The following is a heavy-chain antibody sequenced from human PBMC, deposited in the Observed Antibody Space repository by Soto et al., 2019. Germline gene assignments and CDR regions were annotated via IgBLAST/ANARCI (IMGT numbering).Heavy chain of an antibody. V-gene: IGHV4-34*01. CDR1: GGSFSGYY. CDR3: VSYIYVFLAATGKYYYYYYMDV. J-gene: IGHJ6*03. D-gene: IGHD3-3*01. CDR2: INHSGST. Sequence: SETLSLTCAVYGGSFSGYYWSWIRQPPGKGLEWIGEINHSGSTNYNPSLKSRVTISVDTSKNQFSLKLSSVTAADTAVYYCVSYIYVFLAATGKYYYYYYMDVWGKGTTVTVSS.